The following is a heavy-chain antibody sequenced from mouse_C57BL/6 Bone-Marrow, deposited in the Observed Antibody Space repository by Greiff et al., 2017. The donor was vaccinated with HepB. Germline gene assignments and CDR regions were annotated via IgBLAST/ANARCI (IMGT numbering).Heavy chain of an antibody. J-gene: IGHJ4*01. CDR2: ISSGSSTI. V-gene: IGHV5-17*01. D-gene: IGHD2-5*01. CDR1: GFTFSDYG. Sequence: EVHLVESGGGLVKPGGSLKLSCAASGFTFSDYGMHWVRQAPEKGLEWVAYISSGSSTIYYADTVKGRFTISRDKAKNTLFLQMTSLRSEDTAMYYCATSNFYAMDYWGQGTSVTVSS. CDR3: ATSNFYAMDY.